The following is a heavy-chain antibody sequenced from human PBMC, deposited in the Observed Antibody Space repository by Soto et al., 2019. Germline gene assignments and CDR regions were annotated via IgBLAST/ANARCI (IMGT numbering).Heavy chain of an antibody. CDR1: GASISSRDYY. J-gene: IGHJ4*02. Sequence: SETLSLTCSVSGASISSRDYYWGWIRQTPGKGLEWIGNIDYSGVTYYKPSLKSRVTVSKDTSKNQFSLKVASVTAADTAIYYCGRVMIGTSRHTDSDYWGQGTQVTVSS. D-gene: IGHD2-2*01. CDR2: IDYSGVT. V-gene: IGHV4-39*01. CDR3: GRVMIGTSRHTDSDY.